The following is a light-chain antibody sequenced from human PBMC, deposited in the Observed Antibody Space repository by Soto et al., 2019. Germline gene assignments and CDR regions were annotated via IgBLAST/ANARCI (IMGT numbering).Light chain of an antibody. CDR1: SSDVGGYNY. CDR2: DVS. J-gene: IGLJ2*01. Sequence: QSALTQPRSVSGSPGQSVTISCTGTSSDVGGYNYVSWYQQHPGKAPKFMIYDVSERPSGVPDRFSGSKSGNTASLTISGLQAEDEADYYCCSYAGSDTLVFGGGTKVTVL. V-gene: IGLV2-11*01. CDR3: CSYAGSDTLV.